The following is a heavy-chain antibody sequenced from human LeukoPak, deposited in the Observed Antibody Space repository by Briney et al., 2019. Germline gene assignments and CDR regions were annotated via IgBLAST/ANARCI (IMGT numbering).Heavy chain of an antibody. V-gene: IGHV3-43*02. D-gene: IGHD2-15*01. CDR1: GFTFDDYA. J-gene: IGHJ6*02. CDR3: AKDRGYCSGGSCYYYYYGMDV. CDR2: ISGNGGST. Sequence: PGGSLRLSCAASGFTFDDYAMHWVRQAPGKSLEWVSLISGNGGSTYYADSVKGRFTISRDNSKNSLYLQRNSLRTEDTALYYCAKDRGYCSGGSCYYYYYGMDVWGQGTTVTVSS.